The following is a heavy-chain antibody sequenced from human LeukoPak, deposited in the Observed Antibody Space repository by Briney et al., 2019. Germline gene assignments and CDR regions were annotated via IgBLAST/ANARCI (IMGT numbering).Heavy chain of an antibody. V-gene: IGHV1-2*02. Sequence: ASVKVSCKASGYTXINYCVHGVRQAPGQGLEWMGWINPNTGGTNFAQKFQGRVTMTRDTSITTAYMELSRLTSDDTAVYFCAPSGRTTYDFAYVYFDYWGQGTLVTVSS. CDR2: INPNTGGT. CDR3: APSGRTTYDFAYVYFDY. CDR1: GYTXINYC. J-gene: IGHJ4*02. D-gene: IGHD3/OR15-3a*01.